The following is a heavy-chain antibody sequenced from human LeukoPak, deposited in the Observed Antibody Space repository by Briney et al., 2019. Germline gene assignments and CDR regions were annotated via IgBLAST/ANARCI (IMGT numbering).Heavy chain of an antibody. CDR1: GFTFSSYG. Sequence: GGSLRLSCAASGFTFSSYGMSWVRQAPGKGLERVSAISGSGGSTYYADSVKGRFTISRDNSKNTLYLQMNSLRAEDTAVYYCAKREAAAGFDYWGQGTLVTVSS. CDR2: ISGSGGST. D-gene: IGHD6-13*01. J-gene: IGHJ4*02. CDR3: AKREAAAGFDY. V-gene: IGHV3-23*01.